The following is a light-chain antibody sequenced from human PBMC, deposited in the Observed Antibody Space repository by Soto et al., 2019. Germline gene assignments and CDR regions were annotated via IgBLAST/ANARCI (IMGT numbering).Light chain of an antibody. J-gene: IGKJ4*01. Sequence: EIVLTQSPATLSLSPGERATLSCRASQSVSSYLAWYQQKPGQAPRLLIYDASNSATGIPARFSGSGSGTDFTLTISSLEHADFAVYYCQQRSNWLTFGGGTKVEIK. CDR1: QSVSSY. CDR2: DAS. V-gene: IGKV3-11*01. CDR3: QQRSNWLT.